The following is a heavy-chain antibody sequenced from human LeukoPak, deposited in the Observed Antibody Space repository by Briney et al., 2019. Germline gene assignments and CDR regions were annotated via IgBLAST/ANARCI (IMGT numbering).Heavy chain of an antibody. CDR3: ARELSPGVKYSFDS. J-gene: IGHJ4*02. Sequence: GGSLPLSYAASGFNLSSYWMHGVRPPPRKGLVWVYRINRDGSSTSYADSVKGRFTSSRDQAKNTLYLQMTRLRAEDTAVYSCARELSPGVKYSFDSWGQGTQVTVSS. D-gene: IGHD2/OR15-2a*01. CDR2: INRDGSST. V-gene: IGHV3-74*01. CDR1: GFNLSSYW.